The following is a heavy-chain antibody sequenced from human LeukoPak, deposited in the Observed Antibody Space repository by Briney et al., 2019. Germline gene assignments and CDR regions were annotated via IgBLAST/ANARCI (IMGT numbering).Heavy chain of an antibody. J-gene: IGHJ4*02. D-gene: IGHD6-6*01. CDR3: AGDIEYSSSFDY. CDR1: GYTFTGYY. Sequence: ASVKVSCKASGYTFTGYYMHWVRQAPGQGLEWMGWINPNSGGTNYAQKFQGRVTMTRDTSISTAYMELSRLRSDDTAVYYCAGDIEYSSSFDYWGQGTLVTVSS. V-gene: IGHV1-2*02. CDR2: INPNSGGT.